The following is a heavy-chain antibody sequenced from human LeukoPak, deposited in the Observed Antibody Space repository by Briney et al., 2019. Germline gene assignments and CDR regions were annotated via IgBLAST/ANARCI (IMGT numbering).Heavy chain of an antibody. Sequence: ASVKVSCKASGYTFKTYSFTWVRQAPGQGLEWMGRISAYNGDTNYAQKFQGRVALAADTLTRTGYMELTSLRSDDTAVYYCAFRGVIPNYFDYWGQGSLVTVSS. D-gene: IGHD3-10*01. CDR2: ISAYNGDT. J-gene: IGHJ4*02. CDR3: AFRGVIPNYFDY. CDR1: GYTFKTYS. V-gene: IGHV1-18*01.